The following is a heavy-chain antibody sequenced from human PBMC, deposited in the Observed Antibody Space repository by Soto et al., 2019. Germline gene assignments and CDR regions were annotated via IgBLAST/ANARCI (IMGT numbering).Heavy chain of an antibody. Sequence: GGSLRLSCAASGFTVSSNYMSWVRQAPGKGLEWVSVIYSGGSTYYADSVKGRFTISRDNSKNTLYLQMNSLRAEDTAVYYCARVLVRSYIAAAGHFDYWGQGTLVTVSS. CDR2: IYSGGST. V-gene: IGHV3-66*01. J-gene: IGHJ4*02. D-gene: IGHD6-13*01. CDR1: GFTVSSNY. CDR3: ARVLVRSYIAAAGHFDY.